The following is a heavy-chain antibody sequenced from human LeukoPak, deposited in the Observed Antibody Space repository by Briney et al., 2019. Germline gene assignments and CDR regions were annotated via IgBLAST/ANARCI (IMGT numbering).Heavy chain of an antibody. Sequence: PSETLSLTCTVSGGSIRSSYYYWGWIRQPPGKGLEWIGSIYDSGSTYYNPSLKSRVTISVDTSKNQFSLKLSSVTAADTAVYYCARHPNAFYFDYWGQGTLVTVSS. D-gene: IGHD1-1*01. V-gene: IGHV4-39*01. J-gene: IGHJ4*02. CDR3: ARHPNAFYFDY. CDR2: IYDSGST. CDR1: GGSIRSSYYY.